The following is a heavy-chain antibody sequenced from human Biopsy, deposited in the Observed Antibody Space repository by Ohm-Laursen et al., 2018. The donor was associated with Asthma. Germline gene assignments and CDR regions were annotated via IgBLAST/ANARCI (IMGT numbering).Heavy chain of an antibody. CDR3: ASDFPKDYVRYNFQF. J-gene: IGHJ4*02. CDR2: HDHEEGGT. CDR1: GYSLTDLS. Sequence: VKVSCKISGYSLTDLSMHWVRQAPGQGLGWMGGHDHEEGGTVNARRFQGRVTMTEDTSTDTAYMELSSLSSDDTAVYYCASDFPKDYVRYNFQFWGQGTLVTVSS. V-gene: IGHV1-24*01. D-gene: IGHD4-17*01.